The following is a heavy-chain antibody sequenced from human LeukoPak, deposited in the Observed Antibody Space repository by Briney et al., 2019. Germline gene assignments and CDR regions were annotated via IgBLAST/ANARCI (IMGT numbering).Heavy chain of an antibody. CDR2: ISGTGSST. Sequence: TGGSLRLSCEASGFTFGNYAMNWVRQAPGKGLEWVSTISGTGSSTYYADSAKGRFTISRDNSKNTLYLQMNSLRAEDTAVYYCAREPYSSGWYFSYYFDYWGQGTLVTVSS. CDR3: AREPYSSGWYFSYYFDY. D-gene: IGHD6-19*01. CDR1: GFTFGNYA. J-gene: IGHJ4*02. V-gene: IGHV3-23*01.